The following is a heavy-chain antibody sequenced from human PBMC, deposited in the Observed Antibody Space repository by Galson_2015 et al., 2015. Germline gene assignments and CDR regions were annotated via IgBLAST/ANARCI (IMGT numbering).Heavy chain of an antibody. D-gene: IGHD3-10*01. CDR1: GFTFSSYS. V-gene: IGHV3-21*01. J-gene: IGHJ5*02. CDR2: VSSSSSYI. Sequence: SLRLSCAASGFTFSSYSMNWVRQAPGKGLEWVSSVSSSSSYIYYADSVKGRLTISRDNAKNSLYLQMNSLRAEDTAVYYCARDITMVRGVSPILNWFDPWGQGTLVTVSS. CDR3: ARDITMVRGVSPILNWFDP.